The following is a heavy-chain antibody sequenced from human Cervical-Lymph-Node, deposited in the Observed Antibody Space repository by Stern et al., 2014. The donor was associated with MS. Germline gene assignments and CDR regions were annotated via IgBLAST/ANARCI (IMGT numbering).Heavy chain of an antibody. CDR2: INPSGGTT. V-gene: IGHV1-46*03. J-gene: IGHJ4*02. CDR3: AREKRDCSGGSCYSRDDY. CDR1: GYTFTSYY. Sequence: VQLVESGAEVKKPGASVKVSCKASGYTFTSYYMHWVRQAPGQGLERMGIINPSGGTTNHAQKFQGRVTMTRDTSTSTVYMELSSLRSEDTAVYYCAREKRDCSGGSCYSRDDYWGQGTLVTVSS. D-gene: IGHD2-15*01.